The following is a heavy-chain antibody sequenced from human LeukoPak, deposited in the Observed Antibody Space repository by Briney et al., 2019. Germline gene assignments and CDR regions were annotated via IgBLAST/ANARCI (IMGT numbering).Heavy chain of an antibody. CDR1: GGSVSSGSYY. V-gene: IGHV4-61*01. CDR2: IYYSGST. D-gene: IGHD2-21*01. Sequence: PSETLSLTCTVSGGSVSSGSYYWSRIRQPPGKGLEWIGYIYYSGSTNYNPSLKSRVTISVDTSKNQFSLKLSSVTAADTAVYYCARDCVYYFDYWGQGTLVTVSS. J-gene: IGHJ4*02. CDR3: ARDCVYYFDY.